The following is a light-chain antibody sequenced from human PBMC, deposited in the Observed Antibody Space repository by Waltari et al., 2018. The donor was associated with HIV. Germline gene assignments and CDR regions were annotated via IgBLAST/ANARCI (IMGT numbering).Light chain of an antibody. J-gene: IGLJ2*01. CDR3: SSYTSSSTVV. V-gene: IGLV2-14*01. CDR2: EVS. CDR1: SSDVGGYNY. Sequence: QSALTQPASVSGSPGQSITISCTGTSSDVGGYNYVSWYQQHPGKAPKLMIYEVSKRPSGVSNRLSGSKSGNTASLTISGLQAEDDADYYCSSYTSSSTVVFGGGTKLTVL.